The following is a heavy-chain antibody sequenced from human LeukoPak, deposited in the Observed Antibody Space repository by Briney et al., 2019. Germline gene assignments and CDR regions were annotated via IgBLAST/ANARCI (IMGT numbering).Heavy chain of an antibody. D-gene: IGHD3-10*01. CDR1: GFTFSTYR. J-gene: IGHJ5*02. V-gene: IGHV4-39*07. Sequence: PGGSLRLSCAASGFTFSTYRMSWVRQAPGKGLEWIGSIYYSGSTYYNPSLKSRVTISVDTSKNQFSLKLSSVTAADTAVYYCARRGGPKRITMVRGVSKGYNWFDPWGQGTLVTVSS. CDR2: IYYSGST. CDR3: ARRGGPKRITMVRGVSKGYNWFDP.